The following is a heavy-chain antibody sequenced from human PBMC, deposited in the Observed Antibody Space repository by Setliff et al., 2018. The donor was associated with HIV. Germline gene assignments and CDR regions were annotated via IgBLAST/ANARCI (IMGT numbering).Heavy chain of an antibody. CDR2: INTETGNP. V-gene: IGHV7-4-1*02. Sequence: ASVKVSCKASGYTLTTYGISWVRQAPGQGPEWMGWINTETGNPMYAQGFTGRFVFSLDTSVSTAYLQINSLKAEDTAVYYCARDEGISKQWLVFDYWGQGTLVTVSS. D-gene: IGHD6-19*01. J-gene: IGHJ4*02. CDR3: ARDEGISKQWLVFDY. CDR1: GYTLTTYG.